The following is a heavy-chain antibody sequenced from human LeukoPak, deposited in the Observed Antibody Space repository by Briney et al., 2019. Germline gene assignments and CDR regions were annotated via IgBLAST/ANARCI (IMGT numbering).Heavy chain of an antibody. CDR1: GYTFTGYY. CDR2: INPNSGGT. J-gene: IGHJ4*02. V-gene: IGHV1-2*06. CDR3: ARTVNYDYVWGSYRHFDC. D-gene: IGHD3-16*02. Sequence: ASVKVSCKASGYTFTGYYVHWVRQAPGQGLEWMGRINPNSGGTNYAQKFQGRVTMTRDTSISTAYMELSRLRSDDTAVYYCARTVNYDYVWGSYRHFDCWGQGTLVTVSS.